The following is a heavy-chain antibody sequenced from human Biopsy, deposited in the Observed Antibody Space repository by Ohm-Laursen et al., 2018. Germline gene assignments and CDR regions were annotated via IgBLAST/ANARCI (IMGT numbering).Heavy chain of an antibody. Sequence: PSETLSLTCTVSGGSISSNNYYWGWIRQPPGKGLEWIGSLSYSGNTYSNPSLKSRVTISVDASKKQFFLKLTSVTAADTAVYYCARQGAVRYFDWPPSYYFYAMDVWGQGTTVTVSS. J-gene: IGHJ6*02. CDR2: LSYSGNT. V-gene: IGHV4-39*01. D-gene: IGHD3-9*01. CDR1: GGSISSNNYY. CDR3: ARQGAVRYFDWPPSYYFYAMDV.